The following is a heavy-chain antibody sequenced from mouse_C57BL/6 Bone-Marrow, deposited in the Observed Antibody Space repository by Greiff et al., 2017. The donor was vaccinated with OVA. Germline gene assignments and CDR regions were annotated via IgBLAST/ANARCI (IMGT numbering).Heavy chain of an antibody. D-gene: IGHD1-1*01. V-gene: IGHV1-55*01. J-gene: IGHJ4*01. CDR3: AIKVTTVTMDY. CDR2: IYPGSGST. CDR1: GYTFTSYW. Sequence: QVQLQQPGAELVKPGASVKMSCKASGYTFTSYWITWVKQRPGQGLEWIGDIYPGSGSTNYNEKFKSKATLTVDTSTSTAYMQHSSRTSEDSAVYYSAIKVTTVTMDYWGQGTSVTVSS.